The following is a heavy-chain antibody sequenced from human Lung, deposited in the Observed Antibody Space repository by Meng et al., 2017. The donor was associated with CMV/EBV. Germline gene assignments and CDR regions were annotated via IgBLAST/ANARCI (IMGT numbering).Heavy chain of an antibody. Sequence: LTXGASGFIFSSAWMSWVRQAPGKGLEWVGRIRSKTNGGTTDYAAPVKVRLTISRDDSRSTLYLQMNSLKTEDTAVYYCTTDAYGVVVPFDDWGQGTXVTVSS. D-gene: IGHD3-3*01. CDR1: GFIFSSAW. CDR3: TTDAYGVVVPFDD. V-gene: IGHV3-15*01. J-gene: IGHJ4*02. CDR2: IRSKTNGGTT.